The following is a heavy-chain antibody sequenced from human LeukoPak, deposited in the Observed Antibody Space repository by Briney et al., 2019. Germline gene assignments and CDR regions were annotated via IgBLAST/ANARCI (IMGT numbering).Heavy chain of an antibody. D-gene: IGHD3-16*01. CDR1: VGFISSYY. J-gene: IGHJ4*02. CDR3: ARDGLSWGFDY. V-gene: IGHV4-59*01. CDR2: IYYSGST. Sequence: PSETLSLTCTVSVGFISSYYWSWIRQPPGKGLEWIGYIYYSGSTNYNPSLNSRVTISVDTSKNQFSLKLSSVTPADTAVYYCARDGLSWGFDYWGQGTLVTVSS.